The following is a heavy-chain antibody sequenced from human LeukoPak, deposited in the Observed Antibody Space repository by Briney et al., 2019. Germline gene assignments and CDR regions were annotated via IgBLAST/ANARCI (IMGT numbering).Heavy chain of an antibody. Sequence: GGSLRLSCAASGFTFSSAWMIWVRQAPGKGLEWVGHIKDKTNGETTDYAAPVKGRFIISRDDSKNTLYLQMNSLRTEDTAVYYCARGFCSSTNCYQGPFDFWGQGTLVTVSS. D-gene: IGHD2-2*01. CDR2: IKDKTNGETT. CDR3: ARGFCSSTNCYQGPFDF. CDR1: GFTFSSAW. J-gene: IGHJ4*02. V-gene: IGHV3-15*01.